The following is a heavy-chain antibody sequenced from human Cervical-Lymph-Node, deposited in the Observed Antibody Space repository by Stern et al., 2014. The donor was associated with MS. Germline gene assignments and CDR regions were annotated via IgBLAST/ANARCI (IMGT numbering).Heavy chain of an antibody. CDR2: IHHRGAT. D-gene: IGHD3-16*01. J-gene: IGHJ3*02. Sequence: VQLVQSGPGLVKPSQTLSLSRTVSGAPVNSGGYYWTWIRQVPGKGLEWIGYIHHRGATFYNPPLKSRVTISVDTSENQVSLMLSSVTAADTAVYYCAAIGPLMEGAAFDIWGQGTLVTVSS. CDR1: GAPVNSGGYY. CDR3: AAIGPLMEGAAFDI. V-gene: IGHV4-31*03.